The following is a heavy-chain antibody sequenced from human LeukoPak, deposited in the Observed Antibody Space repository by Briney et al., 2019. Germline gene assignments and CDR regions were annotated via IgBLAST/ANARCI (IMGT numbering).Heavy chain of an antibody. V-gene: IGHV1-8*01. CDR2: VHPDTGYA. J-gene: IGHJ5*02. Sequence: ASVKVSCKTSGYPFTTYEINWVRQAAGQGLEWMGWVHPDTGYADYAQKFLGRVTMTSDTSISTAYMELSSLRSDDTAVYFCARGPRNDPWGQGTLVTVSS. CDR1: GYPFTTYE. CDR3: ARGPRNDP. D-gene: IGHD1-14*01.